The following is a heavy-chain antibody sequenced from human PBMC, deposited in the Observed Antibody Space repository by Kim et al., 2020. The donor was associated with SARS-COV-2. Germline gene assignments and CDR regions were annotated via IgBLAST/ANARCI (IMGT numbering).Heavy chain of an antibody. CDR2: IYYSGST. CDR1: GGSISSSSYY. CDR3: ARHVSPDQPLPDLYIFDY. J-gene: IGHJ4*02. D-gene: IGHD2-2*02. Sequence: SETLSLTCTVSGGSISSSSYYWGWIRQPPGKGLEWIGSIYYSGSTYYNPSLKSRVTISVDTSKNQFSLKLSSVTAAYTAVYYCARHVSPDQPLPDLYIFDYWGQGTLVTVSS. V-gene: IGHV4-39*01.